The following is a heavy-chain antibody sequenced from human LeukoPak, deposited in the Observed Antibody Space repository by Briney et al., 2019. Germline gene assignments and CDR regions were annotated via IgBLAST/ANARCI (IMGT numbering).Heavy chain of an antibody. Sequence: SETLSLTCAVHVGSFRGYYWSWIRHPPGKGLEWIGEINRSGSTNYNPSLKSRVTISVDTSKNQFSLKLSSVTAADTALYYCARSRSSFGSGTGFDSGGEGTLVTV. CDR3: ARSRSSFGSGTGFDS. CDR2: INRSGST. J-gene: IGHJ4*02. D-gene: IGHD3-10*01. V-gene: IGHV4-34*01. CDR1: VGSFRGYY.